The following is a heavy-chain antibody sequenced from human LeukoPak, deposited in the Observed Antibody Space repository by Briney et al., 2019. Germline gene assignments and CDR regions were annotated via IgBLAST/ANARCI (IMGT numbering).Heavy chain of an antibody. CDR1: GFTFSSYW. CDR3: ARDSVRIVVVPAAYYYYYYYMDV. J-gene: IGHJ6*03. Sequence: PGGSLRLSCAASGFTFSSYWMSWVRQAPGKGLEWVANIKQDGSEKYYVDSVKGRFTISRDNAKNSLYLQMNSLRAEDTAVYYCARDSVRIVVVPAAYYYYYYYMDVWGKGTTVTVSS. V-gene: IGHV3-7*01. CDR2: IKQDGSEK. D-gene: IGHD2-2*01.